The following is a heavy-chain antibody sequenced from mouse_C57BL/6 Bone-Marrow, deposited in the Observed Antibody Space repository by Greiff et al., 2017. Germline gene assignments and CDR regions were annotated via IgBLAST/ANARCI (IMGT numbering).Heavy chain of an antibody. Sequence: VQLQQSGAELVRPGASVKLSCTASGFNIKDDYMHWVKQRPEQGLEWIGWIDPENGDTEYASKFQGKATITAATSSNTAYLQLSSLTSEDTAVYYCTTGYYSNYVLFDYWGQGTTLTVSS. D-gene: IGHD2-5*01. CDR1: GFNIKDDY. CDR2: IDPENGDT. J-gene: IGHJ2*01. CDR3: TTGYYSNYVLFDY. V-gene: IGHV14-4*01.